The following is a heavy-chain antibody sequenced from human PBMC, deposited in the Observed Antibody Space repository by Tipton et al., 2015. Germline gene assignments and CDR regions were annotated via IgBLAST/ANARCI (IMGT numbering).Heavy chain of an antibody. D-gene: IGHD4-17*01. CDR3: AKAGSMTTDELDL. J-gene: IGHJ5*02. CDR2: IYYSGGA. V-gene: IGHV4-31*03. CDR1: GASISSGAYS. Sequence: TLSLTCTVSGASISSGAYSWNWIRQHPGKGLEWLGYIYYSGGAHYNPSLESRASMSMDASKNRFSLKLAAVSAADTAVYYCAKAGSMTTDELDLWGQGILVTVSS.